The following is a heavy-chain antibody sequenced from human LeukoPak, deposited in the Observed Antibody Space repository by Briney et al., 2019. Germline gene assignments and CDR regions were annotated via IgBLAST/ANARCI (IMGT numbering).Heavy chain of an antibody. CDR1: GFPFSTYA. J-gene: IGHJ4*02. CDR3: ARGPYYYDSSGYYYYFDY. CDR2: IKQDGSEK. V-gene: IGHV3-7*03. D-gene: IGHD3-22*01. Sequence: GGSLRLSCAASGFPFSTYAMNWVRQAPGKGLEWVANIKQDGSEKYYVDSVKGRFTISRDNAKNSLYLQMNSLRAEDTAVYYCARGPYYYDSSGYYYYFDYWGQGTLVTVSS.